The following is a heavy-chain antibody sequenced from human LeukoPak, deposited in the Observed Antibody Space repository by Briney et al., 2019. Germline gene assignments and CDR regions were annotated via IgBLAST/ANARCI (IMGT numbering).Heavy chain of an antibody. V-gene: IGHV4-59*01. CDR2: IYYSGST. CDR3: ARGGRYCSGGSCYSVWFDP. Sequence: SETLSLTCTVSGGSISSYYWSWIRQPPGKGLEWIGYIYYSGSTNYNPSLKSRVTISVDTSKNQFSLKLSSVTAADTAVYYCARGGRYCSGGSCYSVWFDPWGQGTLVSVSS. J-gene: IGHJ5*02. CDR1: GGSISSYY. D-gene: IGHD2-15*01.